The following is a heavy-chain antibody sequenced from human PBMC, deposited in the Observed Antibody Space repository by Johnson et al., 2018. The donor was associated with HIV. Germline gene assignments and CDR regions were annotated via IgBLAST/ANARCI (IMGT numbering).Heavy chain of an antibody. J-gene: IGHJ3*02. V-gene: IGHV3-23*01. Sequence: VQLLESGGGLVQPGGSLRLSCAASGFTSSSYAMSWVRQASGKGLEWVSAISGSGGSTYYADSVKGRFTIPRDNSKNTLYLQMNSLRAEDTAVYYCAKDVLRFLESRLNAFDIWGQGTMVTVSS. D-gene: IGHD3-3*01. CDR2: ISGSGGST. CDR3: AKDVLRFLESRLNAFDI. CDR1: GFTSSSYA.